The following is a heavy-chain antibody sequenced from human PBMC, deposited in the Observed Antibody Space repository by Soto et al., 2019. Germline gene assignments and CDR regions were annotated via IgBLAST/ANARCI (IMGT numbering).Heavy chain of an antibody. J-gene: IGHJ4*02. CDR1: GGSFSGYY. CDR2: INHSGST. Sequence: QVQLQQWGAGLLKPSETLSLTCAVYGGSFSGYYWNWIRQPPGKGLEWIGEINHSGSTNYNPSLKSRVTISVDTSKNQFSLRLSSVTAADTAVYYCAIGYGRNVDYWGQGTLVTVSS. CDR3: AIGYGRNVDY. V-gene: IGHV4-34*01. D-gene: IGHD1-1*01.